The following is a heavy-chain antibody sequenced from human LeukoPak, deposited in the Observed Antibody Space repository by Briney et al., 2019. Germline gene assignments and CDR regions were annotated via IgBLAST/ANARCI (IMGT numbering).Heavy chain of an antibody. V-gene: IGHV3-15*01. Sequence: GGSLRLSCAASGFTFSIAWMRWVRQARGKGLEWVGRIKCKTDGGTTDYTTPMKGRFTISRDDSKTTLYLQMNSLKTEDTAVYYCTTEYYYDSSGHYRGYWGQGTLVTVSS. D-gene: IGHD3-22*01. CDR2: IKCKTDGGTT. J-gene: IGHJ4*02. CDR3: TTEYYYDSSGHYRGY. CDR1: GFTFSIAW.